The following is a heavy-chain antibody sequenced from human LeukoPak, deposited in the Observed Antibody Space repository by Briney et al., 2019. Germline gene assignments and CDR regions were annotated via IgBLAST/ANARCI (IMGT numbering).Heavy chain of an antibody. CDR2: INHSGST. D-gene: IGHD3-10*01. J-gene: IGHJ6*03. CDR1: GGSFSGYY. CDR3: ARFRGVIYYYYMDV. V-gene: IGHV4-34*01. Sequence: SETLSLTCAVYGGSFSGYYWSWIRQPPGKGLEWIGEINHSGSTNYNPSLKSRVTMSVDTSKNQFSLKLSSVTAADTALYYCARFRGVIYYYYMDVWGKGTTVTVSS.